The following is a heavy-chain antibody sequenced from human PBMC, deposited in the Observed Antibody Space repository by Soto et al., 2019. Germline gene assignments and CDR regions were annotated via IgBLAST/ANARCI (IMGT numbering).Heavy chain of an antibody. D-gene: IGHD3-10*02. V-gene: IGHV1-3*01. Sequence: ASVKVSCKASGYTFTSYAMHWVRQAPGQRLEWMGWINAGNGNTKYSQKFQGRVTITRDTSATTAFMELSSLRSEDTAVYYCASDQSGIGYYVDWFDPWGQGTLVTVSS. J-gene: IGHJ5*02. CDR2: INAGNGNT. CDR3: ASDQSGIGYYVDWFDP. CDR1: GYTFTSYA.